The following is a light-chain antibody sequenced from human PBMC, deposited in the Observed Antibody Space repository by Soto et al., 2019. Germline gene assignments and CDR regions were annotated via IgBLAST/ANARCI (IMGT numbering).Light chain of an antibody. V-gene: IGKV3-20*01. CDR2: GAS. Sequence: EIVLTQSPGTLSFSPGERDTLSCRASQSVSSSYLAWYQQKPGQAPRLLIYGASSKATGIPDRFSGSGSGTDFTLTISRLEPEDFAVYYCQQYGSSPPMYTFGQGTKLEIK. CDR1: QSVSSSY. CDR3: QQYGSSPPMYT. J-gene: IGKJ2*01.